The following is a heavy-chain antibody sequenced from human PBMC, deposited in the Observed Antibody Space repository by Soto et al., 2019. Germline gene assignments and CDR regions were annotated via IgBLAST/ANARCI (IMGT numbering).Heavy chain of an antibody. J-gene: IGHJ4*02. V-gene: IGHV4-30-4*01. CDR1: GGPITNDYF. D-gene: IGHD1-20*01. Sequence: PSETLSLTCTVSGGPITNDYFWSWIRQPPGKGLEWIGYIYYSGTTYYNPSLVSRVTISLDTSKNQFSLRLRSVTAADAAVYYCARHGGKLGITGTMGNFDYWGQGSLVTVSS. CDR3: ARHGGKLGITGTMGNFDY. CDR2: IYYSGTT.